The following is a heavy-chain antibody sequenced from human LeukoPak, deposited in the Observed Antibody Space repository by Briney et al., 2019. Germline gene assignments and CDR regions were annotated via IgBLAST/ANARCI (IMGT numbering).Heavy chain of an antibody. CDR2: ISAYNGNT. J-gene: IGHJ4*02. CDR1: GGTFSSYA. CDR3: ARQDPGLLLVDY. V-gene: IGHV1-18*01. Sequence: GASVTVSCKASGGTFSSYAISWVRQAPGQGLEWMGWISAYNGNTNYAQKLQGRVTMTTDTSTSTAYMELRSLRSDDTAVYYCARQDPGLLLVDYWGQGTLVTVSS. D-gene: IGHD1-26*01.